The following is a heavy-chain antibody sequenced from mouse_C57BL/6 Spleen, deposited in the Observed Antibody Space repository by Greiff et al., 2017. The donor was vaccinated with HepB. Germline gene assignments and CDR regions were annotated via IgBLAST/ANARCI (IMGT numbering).Heavy chain of an antibody. V-gene: IGHV1-39*01. CDR2: INPNYGTT. Sequence: EVKLQESGPELVKPGASVKISCKASGYSFTDYNMNWVKQSNGKSLEWIGVINPNYGTTSYNQKFKGKATLTVDQSSSTAYMQLNSLTSEDSAVYYCAREGGQLRLPFAYWGQGTLVTVSA. J-gene: IGHJ3*01. CDR1: GYSFTDYN. CDR3: AREGGQLRLPFAY. D-gene: IGHD3-2*02.